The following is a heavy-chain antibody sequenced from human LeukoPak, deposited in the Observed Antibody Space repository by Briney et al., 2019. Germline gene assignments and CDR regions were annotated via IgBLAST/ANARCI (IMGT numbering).Heavy chain of an antibody. V-gene: IGHV3-74*01. Sequence: GGSLRLSCAASGLTVSSNYMSWVRQAPGKGLVWVSRISSDGRNTIYADSVKGRFTISRDSANNTLFLQMNSLRGDDTAVYYCAREWALPGAYYMDVWGKGTTVTVSS. CDR1: GLTVSSNY. J-gene: IGHJ6*03. CDR3: AREWALPGAYYMDV. D-gene: IGHD7-27*01. CDR2: ISSDGRNT.